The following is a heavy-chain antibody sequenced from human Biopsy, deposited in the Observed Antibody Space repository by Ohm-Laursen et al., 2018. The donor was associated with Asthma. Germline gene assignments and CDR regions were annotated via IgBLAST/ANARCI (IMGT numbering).Heavy chain of an antibody. Sequence: SVKVSCKASGYTFTSYYIHWVRQAPGQGLEWVGIINPPTGDTSYAQKFLGRVTVTGDTSTSTVYMELSSLRSEDTAVYYCALSQFDYWGQGTLLTVSS. CDR3: ALSQFDY. V-gene: IGHV1-46*01. CDR2: INPPTGDT. J-gene: IGHJ4*02. CDR1: GYTFTSYY.